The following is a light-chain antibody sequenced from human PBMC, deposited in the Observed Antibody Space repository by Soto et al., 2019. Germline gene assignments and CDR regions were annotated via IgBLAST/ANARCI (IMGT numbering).Light chain of an antibody. Sequence: EIVMTQSPATLSVSPGERATLSCRASQSVNSNLAWYQQQPGQAPRLLIYGASTRATGIPARFSDSGSGTEFTLTISRLQSEDFADYYCQQYNTWPPTFGQGTKVEIK. CDR2: GAS. V-gene: IGKV3-15*01. CDR3: QQYNTWPPT. J-gene: IGKJ1*01. CDR1: QSVNSN.